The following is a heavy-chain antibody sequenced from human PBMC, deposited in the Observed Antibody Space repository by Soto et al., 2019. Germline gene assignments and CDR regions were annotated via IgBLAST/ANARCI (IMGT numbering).Heavy chain of an antibody. D-gene: IGHD4-17*01. CDR3: AKDISLGENYFDY. CDR1: GCTFSSYG. J-gene: IGHJ4*02. V-gene: IGHV3-30*18. Sequence: GGSLRLSCAASGCTFSSYGMHWVRQAPGKGLEWVAVISYDGSNKYYADSVKGRFTISRDNSKNTLYLQMNSLRAEDTAVYYCAKDISLGENYFDYWGQGTLVTVSS. CDR2: ISYDGSNK.